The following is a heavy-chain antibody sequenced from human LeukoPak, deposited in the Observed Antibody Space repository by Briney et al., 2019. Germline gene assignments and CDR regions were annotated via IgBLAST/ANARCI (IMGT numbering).Heavy chain of an antibody. D-gene: IGHD5-12*01. CDR3: ARSSGYDSPLYY. J-gene: IGHJ4*02. CDR1: GFTFSSYS. CDR2: ISNSSSYI. Sequence: PGGSLRLSCAASGFTFSSYSMNWVPQAPGKGLEWVSSISNSSSYIYYADSVKGRFTISRDNAKNSLYLQMNSLRAEDTAVYYCARSSGYDSPLYYWGQGTLVTVSS. V-gene: IGHV3-21*01.